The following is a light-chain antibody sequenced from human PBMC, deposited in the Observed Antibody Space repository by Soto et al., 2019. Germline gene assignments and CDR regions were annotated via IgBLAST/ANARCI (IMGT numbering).Light chain of an antibody. V-gene: IGLV4-60*02. Sequence: QAVVTQSSSASASLGSSVKHTWTLSSGHSSYIIAWHQQQPGKAPRYLMKLEGSGSYNKGSGVPDRFSGSSSGADRYLTISDLQFEDEADYYCETWDSNLHWVFGGGTKLTVL. CDR3: ETWDSNLHWV. CDR2: LEGSGSY. J-gene: IGLJ3*02. CDR1: SGHSSYI.